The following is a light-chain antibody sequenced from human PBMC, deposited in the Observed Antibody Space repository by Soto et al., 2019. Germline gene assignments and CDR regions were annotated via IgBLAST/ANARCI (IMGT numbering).Light chain of an antibody. Sequence: IVLTQSPGTLSLSPGERATLSCRASQSVSGSYLAWHQQKPGQAPRLLIYGASSRATGIPDRFTGSGSGTDFTLTISSLEPEDFAVYYCQQHSNWPLTFGGGTKVDIK. CDR1: QSVSGSY. CDR2: GAS. J-gene: IGKJ4*01. CDR3: QQHSNWPLT. V-gene: IGKV3D-20*02.